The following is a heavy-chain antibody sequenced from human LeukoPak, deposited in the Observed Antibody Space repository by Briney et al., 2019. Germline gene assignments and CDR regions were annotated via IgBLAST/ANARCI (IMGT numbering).Heavy chain of an antibody. CDR3: ARDRIIPVGGAFDI. Sequence: SETLSLACTVSGGSFSSSSYYWGWIRQPPGKGLEWIGSIYYSGSNYYSPSLKSRVTISVDTSKNQFSLKLSSVTAADTAVYYCARDRIIPVGGAFDIWGQGAMVSVSS. D-gene: IGHD3-16*01. V-gene: IGHV4-39*02. CDR2: IYYSGSN. CDR1: GGSFSSSSYY. J-gene: IGHJ3*02.